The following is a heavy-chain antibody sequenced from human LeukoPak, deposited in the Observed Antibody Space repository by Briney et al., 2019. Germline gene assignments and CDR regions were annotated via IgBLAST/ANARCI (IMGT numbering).Heavy chain of an antibody. CDR1: DGSISSYY. Sequence: PSETLSLTRTVSDGSISSYYWSWIRQPPGKGLEWIGYISYSGSTSYNPSLKSRVTISVDTSKNQFSLNLRSVTAADTAVYYCARDRTSGGSIDDWGQGTLVTVSS. V-gene: IGHV4-59*01. D-gene: IGHD2-15*01. J-gene: IGHJ4*02. CDR2: ISYSGST. CDR3: ARDRTSGGSIDD.